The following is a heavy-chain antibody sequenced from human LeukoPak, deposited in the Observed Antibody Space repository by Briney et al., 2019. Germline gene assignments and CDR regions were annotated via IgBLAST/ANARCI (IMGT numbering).Heavy chain of an antibody. CDR2: ISYDGSNK. CDR1: GFTFSSYA. CDR3: AKIPVSYSSGWSNFDY. D-gene: IGHD6-19*01. Sequence: GGSPRLSCAASGFTFSSYAMHWVRQAPGKGLEWVAVISYDGSNKYYADSVKGRFTISRDNSKNTLYLQMNSLRAEDTAVYYCAKIPVSYSSGWSNFDYWGQGTLVTVSS. J-gene: IGHJ4*02. V-gene: IGHV3-30-3*02.